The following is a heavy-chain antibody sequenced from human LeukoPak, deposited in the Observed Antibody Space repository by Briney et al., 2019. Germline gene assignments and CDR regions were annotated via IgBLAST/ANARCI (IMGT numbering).Heavy chain of an antibody. Sequence: PGGSLRLSCAASGFTFSRYWMSWVRQAPGKGLEWVASINQDGSEKYYVDSVKGRFTISRDNVKNSLYLQMNSLRADDTAVYYCARVPAANIPYYYYMDVWGKGTTVTVSS. J-gene: IGHJ6*03. CDR2: INQDGSEK. CDR1: GFTFSRYW. CDR3: ARVPAANIPYYYYMDV. D-gene: IGHD2-2*01. V-gene: IGHV3-7*01.